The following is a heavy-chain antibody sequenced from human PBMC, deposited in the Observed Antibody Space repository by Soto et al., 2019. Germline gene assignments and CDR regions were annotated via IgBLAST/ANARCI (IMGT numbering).Heavy chain of an antibody. V-gene: IGHV1-8*01. D-gene: IGHD2-2*01. J-gene: IGHJ6*02. CDR1: GYTFTSYD. Sequence: QVQLVQSGAEGKKPGASVKVSCKASGYTFTSYDINWVRQATGQGLEWMGWMNPNSGNTGYAQKFQGRVTMTRNTSISTAYMELSSLRSEDTAVYYCARAGGYCISTSCYFYYYYGMDVWGQGTTVTVSS. CDR2: MNPNSGNT. CDR3: ARAGGYCISTSCYFYYYYGMDV.